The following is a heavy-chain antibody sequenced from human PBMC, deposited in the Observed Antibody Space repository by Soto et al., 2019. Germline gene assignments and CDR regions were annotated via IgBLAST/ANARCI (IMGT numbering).Heavy chain of an antibody. V-gene: IGHV4-31*03. Sequence: PSETLSLTCTVSGGSISSGGYYWSWIRQHTGKGLEWIGYIYYSGSTYYNPSLKSRVTISVDTYKNQFSLKLSYVTAADTAVYYCARDRGSSTWEYGMDVWGQGTTVT. J-gene: IGHJ6*02. CDR1: GGSISSGGYY. CDR2: IYYSGST. D-gene: IGHD6-6*01. CDR3: ARDRGSSTWEYGMDV.